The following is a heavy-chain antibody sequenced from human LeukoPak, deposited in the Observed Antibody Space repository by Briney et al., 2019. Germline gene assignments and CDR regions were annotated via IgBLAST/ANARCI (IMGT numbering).Heavy chain of an antibody. J-gene: IGHJ4*02. CDR1: GGSISRGGYY. D-gene: IGHD5-24*01. CDR3: ARSVEMATISFDY. CDR2: IYYSGST. Sequence: SETLSLTCTVSGGSISRGGYYWSWIRQHPGKGLEWIGYIYYSGSTYYNPSLKSRVTISVDTSKNQFSLKLSSVTAADTAVYYCARSVEMATISFDYWGQGTLVTVSS. V-gene: IGHV4-31*03.